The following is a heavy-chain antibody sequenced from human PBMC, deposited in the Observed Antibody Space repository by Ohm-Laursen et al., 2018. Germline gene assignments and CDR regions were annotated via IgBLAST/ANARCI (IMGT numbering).Heavy chain of an antibody. V-gene: IGHV3-7*02. CDR1: GFTVSNYW. CDR3: ARGSEGPSPPY. CDR2: INKDESEK. J-gene: IGHJ4*02. Sequence: GSLRLSCAASGFTVSNYWMSWVRQPPGKGLEWVAKINKDESEKYYVDSVKGRFTISKDNAKNSLYLQMNSLKFEDTAVYYCARGSEGPSPPYWGQGTLVTVSS.